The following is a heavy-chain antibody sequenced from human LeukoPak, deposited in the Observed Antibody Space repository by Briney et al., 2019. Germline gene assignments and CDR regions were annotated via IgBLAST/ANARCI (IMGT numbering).Heavy chain of an antibody. D-gene: IGHD2-21*01. CDR2: ISYDGTNK. CDR3: ARDRCGDICFYGLDV. Sequence: GGSLRLSCAASRFTFSSYAMHWVRQAPGKGLHWVAAISYDGTNKYYADSVKGRFTISRDNSKNTLYLEMNSLRAEDTAVYYCARDRCGDICFYGLDVWGQGTTVSVSS. CDR1: RFTFSSYA. J-gene: IGHJ6*02. V-gene: IGHV3-30-3*01.